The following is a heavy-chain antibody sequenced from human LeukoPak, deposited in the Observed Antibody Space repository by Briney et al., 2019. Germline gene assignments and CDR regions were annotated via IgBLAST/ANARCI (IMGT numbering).Heavy chain of an antibody. Sequence: GGSLRLSCAVSGFTVSTSYMTWVRQAPGKGLGWVSVIYNDGSTYYADSVKGRFTISRNISKNTIYLQMNSLRAEDTAVYYCTRLDYWGQGTLVTVSS. CDR2: IYNDGST. J-gene: IGHJ4*02. V-gene: IGHV3-66*01. CDR3: TRLDY. CDR1: GFTVSTSY.